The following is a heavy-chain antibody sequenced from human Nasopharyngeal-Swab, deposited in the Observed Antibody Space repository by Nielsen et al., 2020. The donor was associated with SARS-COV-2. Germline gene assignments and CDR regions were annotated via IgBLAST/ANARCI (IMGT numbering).Heavy chain of an antibody. CDR2: IYPGDSDT. Sequence: GESLKISCKVSGYKILNYWIGWVRQMPGKGPEWIGIIYPGDSDTRFSPSFEGQVTMSVDRSISTAYLQWSSLKDSDSAMYYCARVGWTGNYRGQLHSWGQGTLVTVSS. CDR1: GYKILNYW. V-gene: IGHV5-51*01. D-gene: IGHD3/OR15-3a*01. J-gene: IGHJ4*02. CDR3: ARVGWTGNYRGQLHS.